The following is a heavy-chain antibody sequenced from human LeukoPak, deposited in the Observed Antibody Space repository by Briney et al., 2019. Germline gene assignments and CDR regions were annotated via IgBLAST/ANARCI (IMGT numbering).Heavy chain of an antibody. D-gene: IGHD3-10*01. CDR2: IYTSGTT. CDR1: GGSISSYY. V-gene: IGHV4-4*07. J-gene: IGHJ4*02. Sequence: SETLSLTCTVSGGSISSYYWNWIRQPAGSGLEWIGRIYTSGTTDYNPSLKNRVTMSVDTSKNQFSLKLSSATAADTAVYYCACRRTGRGLDHWGQGTLVTVTS. CDR3: ACRRTGRGLDH.